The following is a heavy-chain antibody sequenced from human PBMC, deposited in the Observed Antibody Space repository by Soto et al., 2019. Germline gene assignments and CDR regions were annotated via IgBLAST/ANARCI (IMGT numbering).Heavy chain of an antibody. CDR3: ARVSSSWGLVNYFDY. V-gene: IGHV4-61*01. CDR1: GGSVSSGSYY. D-gene: IGHD6-13*01. J-gene: IGHJ4*02. Sequence: SETLSLTCTVSGGSVSSGSYYWSWIRQPPGKGLECIGYIYYSGSTNYNPSLKSRVTISVDTSKNQFSLKLSSVTAADTAVYYFARVSSSWGLVNYFDYWGQGSLVIVSS. CDR2: IYYSGST.